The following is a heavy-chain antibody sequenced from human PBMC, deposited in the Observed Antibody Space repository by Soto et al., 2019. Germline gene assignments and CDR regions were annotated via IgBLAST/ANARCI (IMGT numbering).Heavy chain of an antibody. CDR1: GYSFSFYG. V-gene: IGHV1-18*01. Sequence: ASVKVSCKASGYSFSFYGINWVRQAPGQGLEWMGWISTYNGNTKYAQKLQGRVTMTTDTSTSTAYMELRSLRSDDTAVFYCAREMVRGVGSDYWGQGTLVTVSS. J-gene: IGHJ4*02. CDR3: AREMVRGVGSDY. D-gene: IGHD3-10*01. CDR2: ISTYNGNT.